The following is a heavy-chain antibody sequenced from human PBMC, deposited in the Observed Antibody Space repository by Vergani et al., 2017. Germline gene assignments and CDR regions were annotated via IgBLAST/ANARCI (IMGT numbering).Heavy chain of an antibody. Sequence: QVQLQQSGPGLVKPSQTLSLTCALSGDSVSSNSAAWNWIRQSPSRGLEWLGRTYYRSKWYNDYAVSVKSRITINPDTSKNQFSLQLNSVTPEDTAVYYCARDDPLRYSSGWGNFDYWGQGTLVTVSS. V-gene: IGHV6-1*01. CDR2: TYYRSKWYN. J-gene: IGHJ4*02. D-gene: IGHD6-19*01. CDR1: GDSVSSNSAA. CDR3: ARDDPLRYSSGWGNFDY.